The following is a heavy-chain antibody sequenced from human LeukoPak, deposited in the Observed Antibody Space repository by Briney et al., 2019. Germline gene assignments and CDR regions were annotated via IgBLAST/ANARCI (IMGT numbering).Heavy chain of an antibody. D-gene: IGHD3-3*01. V-gene: IGHV3-9*01. CDR2: ITWHSENI. CDR3: VAVPETDFWIGFYLDY. Sequence: GGSLRLSCVAPGFTFDDYAMHWVRQAPGKGLEWASGITWHSENIDYADSVKGRFTISRDNAKNSLYLQMNNLRAEDTALYFCVAVPETDFWIGFYLDYWGQGTLVTVSS. CDR1: GFTFDDYA. J-gene: IGHJ4*02.